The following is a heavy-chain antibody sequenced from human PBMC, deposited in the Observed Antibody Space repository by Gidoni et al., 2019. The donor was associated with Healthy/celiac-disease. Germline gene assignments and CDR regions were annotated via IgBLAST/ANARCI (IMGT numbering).Heavy chain of an antibody. CDR2: INQRGTN. Sequence: VQLQQWGAGLLKPSETLSLTCAVYGGPFGVYYWSWIRQPPGKGLEWIGEINQRGTNNYNPSFKGGVTIAVFTTKSQFSLKLSSVTAAGTAVYDCAGGRAGFRSGYYHDYWGQGTLVTVSS. CDR1: GGPFGVYY. V-gene: IGHV4-34*01. CDR3: AGGRAGFRSGYYHDY. J-gene: IGHJ4*02. D-gene: IGHD3-3*01.